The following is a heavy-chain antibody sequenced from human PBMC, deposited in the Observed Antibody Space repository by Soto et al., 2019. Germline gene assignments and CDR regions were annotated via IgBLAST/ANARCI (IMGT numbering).Heavy chain of an antibody. D-gene: IGHD6-25*01. CDR3: AREGSSGLFDF. J-gene: IGHJ4*02. CDR1: GFTFNSYS. V-gene: IGHV3-21*01. Sequence: PGGSLRLSCAASGFTFNSYSMNWVRQAPGKGLEWVSSISHSSHYIYYADSMKGRFTISRDNAKNSLYLQMNSLRAEDTAVYYCAREGSSGLFDFWGQGALVTVSS. CDR2: ISHSSHYI.